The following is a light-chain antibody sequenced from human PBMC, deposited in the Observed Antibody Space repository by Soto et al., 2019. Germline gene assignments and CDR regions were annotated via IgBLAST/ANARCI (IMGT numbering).Light chain of an antibody. Sequence: QAVVTQEPSLTVSPGVTVTLTCGSSTGTVTSGHYPYWFQVKPGQAPRTLLYDINNRHSWTPARFSGSLLGGKAALTLSGAQTEDEADYFCLLSYSGPSIFGRGTQLTVL. J-gene: IGLJ7*01. CDR2: DIN. V-gene: IGLV7-46*01. CDR3: LLSYSGPSI. CDR1: TGTVTSGHY.